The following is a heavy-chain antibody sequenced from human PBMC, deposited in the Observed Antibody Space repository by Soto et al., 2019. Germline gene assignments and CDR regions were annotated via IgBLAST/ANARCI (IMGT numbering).Heavy chain of an antibody. CDR3: ARTYVTDVVVVPASKDYMDV. Sequence: PSETLPLTCTVSRGSISNYFWAWIRQPPGRGLDWLGFISYSGTTNYNPSLKSRVTISVDASKNLFSLKLSSVTAADTAVYYCARTYVTDVVVVPASKDYMDVWGKGTTVTVSS. J-gene: IGHJ6*03. D-gene: IGHD2-2*01. CDR1: RGSISNYF. V-gene: IGHV4-59*08. CDR2: ISYSGTT.